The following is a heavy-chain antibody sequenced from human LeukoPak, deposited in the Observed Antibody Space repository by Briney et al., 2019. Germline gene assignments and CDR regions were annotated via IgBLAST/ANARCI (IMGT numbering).Heavy chain of an antibody. D-gene: IGHD2-15*01. CDR2: ISYDGNNK. CDR3: AKGVDYCSGGSCPADY. CDR1: GFTFSNYG. J-gene: IGHJ4*02. V-gene: IGHV3-30*18. Sequence: GRSLRLSCAASGFTFSNYGIHWVRQAPGKGLEWVAVISYDGNNKYYADSVKGRFTISRDNSKNTLFLQVNSLRAEDTAVYYCAKGVDYCSGGSCPADYWGPGTLVTVSS.